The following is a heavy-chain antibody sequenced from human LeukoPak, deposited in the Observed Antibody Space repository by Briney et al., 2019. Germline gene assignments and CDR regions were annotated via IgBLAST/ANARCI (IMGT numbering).Heavy chain of an antibody. V-gene: IGHV3-30*18. J-gene: IGHJ4*02. CDR2: ISYDGSNK. Sequence: GGSLRLSCAASGFTFSSYGMHWVRQAPGKGLEWVAVISYDGSNKYYADSVKGRFTISRDNSKNTLYLQMNSLRAEDTAVYYCAKQPWAAAGYWGQGTLVTVSS. CDR3: AKQPWAAAGY. CDR1: GFTFSSYG. D-gene: IGHD6-13*01.